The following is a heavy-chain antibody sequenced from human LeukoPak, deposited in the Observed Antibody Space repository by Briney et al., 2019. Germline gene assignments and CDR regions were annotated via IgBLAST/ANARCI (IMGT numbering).Heavy chain of an antibody. CDR1: GFTFDEYG. V-gene: IGHV3-9*01. CDR3: AKVNGTVTTGYFDY. CDR2: MSGNSGSI. Sequence: GGSLRLSCAASGFTFDEYGMRWVRQAPGKGREWVSGMSGNSGSIGYADSVKGRFTISRDNGKNSLYLQMNSLRAEDTALYYCAKVNGTVTTGYFDYWGQGTLVTVSS. D-gene: IGHD4-11*01. J-gene: IGHJ4*02.